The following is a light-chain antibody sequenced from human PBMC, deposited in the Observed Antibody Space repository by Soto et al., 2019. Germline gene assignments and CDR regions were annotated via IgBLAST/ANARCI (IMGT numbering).Light chain of an antibody. CDR3: SSYKSSNTQV. Sequence: QSVLTQPASVSGSPGQSITISCTGTSSDVGGYNYVSWYQQHPGKAPKLMIYEVTNRPSGVSNRFSGSQSGNTASLTISGLQAEDEADYYCSSYKSSNTQVFGTGTKVTVL. J-gene: IGLJ1*01. CDR1: SSDVGGYNY. CDR2: EVT. V-gene: IGLV2-14*01.